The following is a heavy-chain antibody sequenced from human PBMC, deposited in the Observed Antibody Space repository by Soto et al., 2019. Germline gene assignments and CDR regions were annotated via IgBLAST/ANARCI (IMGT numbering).Heavy chain of an antibody. CDR2: IIPILGIA. J-gene: IGHJ4*02. D-gene: IGHD2-15*01. V-gene: IGHV1-69*02. Sequence: QVQLVQSGAEVKKPGSSVKVSCKASGGTFSSYTISWVRQAPGQGLEWMGRIIPILGIANYAQKFQGRVTITADKSTSTAYMELSSLRSEDPAVYYCARDGAVAAKSLDYWGQGTLVTVSS. CDR3: ARDGAVAAKSLDY. CDR1: GGTFSSYT.